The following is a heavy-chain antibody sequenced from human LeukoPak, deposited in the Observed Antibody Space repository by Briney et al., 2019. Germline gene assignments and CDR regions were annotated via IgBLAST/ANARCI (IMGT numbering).Heavy chain of an antibody. CDR3: ARKGSNVEIVATIQPDAVDI. V-gene: IGHV1-69*13. CDR2: IIPIFGTA. Sequence: ASVKVFYRTLEASFNSEAIRRVGKAPGQGLEWMGGIIPIFGTANYAQKFQGRVTITADESTSAAYMELSSLRSEDTAVYYCARKGSNVEIVATIQPDAVDIWGQGTMVTVSS. J-gene: IGHJ3*02. CDR1: EASFNSEA. D-gene: IGHD5-12*01.